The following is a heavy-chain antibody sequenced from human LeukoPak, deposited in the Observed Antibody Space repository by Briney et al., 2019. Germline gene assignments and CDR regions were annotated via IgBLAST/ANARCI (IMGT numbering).Heavy chain of an antibody. D-gene: IGHD3-3*02. CDR1: GGTFSSYA. CDR3: ARGIRPTNFDY. Sequence: GASVKVSCKASGGTFSSYAISWVRQAPGQGLEWMGRIIPILGIANYAQKFQGRVTITADKSTSTAYMELSSLRSEDTAVYYCARGIRPTNFDYWGQGTLVTVPS. CDR2: IIPILGIA. J-gene: IGHJ4*02. V-gene: IGHV1-69*04.